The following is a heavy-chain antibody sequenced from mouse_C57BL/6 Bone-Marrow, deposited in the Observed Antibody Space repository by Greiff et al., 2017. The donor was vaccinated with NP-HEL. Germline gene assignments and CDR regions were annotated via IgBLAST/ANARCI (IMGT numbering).Heavy chain of an antibody. D-gene: IGHD1-1*01. V-gene: IGHV1-59*01. CDR1: GYTFTSYW. Sequence: QVQLQQPGAELVRPGTSVKLSCKASGYTFTSYWMHWVKQRPGQGLEWIGVIDPSDSYTNYNQKFKGKATLTVDTSSSTAYMQLSSLTSEDSAVYYCARPSYYGSSTWYFDVWGTGTTVTVSS. CDR2: IDPSDSYT. J-gene: IGHJ1*03. CDR3: ARPSYYGSSTWYFDV.